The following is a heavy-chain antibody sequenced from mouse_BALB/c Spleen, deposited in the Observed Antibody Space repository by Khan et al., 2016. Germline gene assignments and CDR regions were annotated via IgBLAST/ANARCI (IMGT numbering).Heavy chain of an antibody. D-gene: IGHD1-1*01. CDR1: GYTFTDYS. J-gene: IGHJ2*01. Sequence: QSQLVQSGPELKKPGETVKISCKASGYTFTDYSMHWVKQAPGKGLKWMGWINTNTGEPTYAEEFKGRFAFSLETSASTAYLQINNLKNEDTATYFCARTTVVFDYWGQGTTLTVSS. CDR2: INTNTGEP. V-gene: IGHV9-3*02. CDR3: ARTTVVFDY.